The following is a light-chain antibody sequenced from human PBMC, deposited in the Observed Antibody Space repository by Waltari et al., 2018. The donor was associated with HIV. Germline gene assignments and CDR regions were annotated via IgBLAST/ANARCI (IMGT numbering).Light chain of an antibody. Sequence: EIVLTQSPGTLSLSPGERATLSCRASESLSGSYLVWYQQQPGQDPRLLIYAASKRATGIPDRISGSGSGTDFTLTISRLEPEDFAVYYCQQYGGSPLYTFGQGTKLEIK. J-gene: IGKJ2*01. V-gene: IGKV3-20*01. CDR1: ESLSGSY. CDR3: QQYGGSPLYT. CDR2: AAS.